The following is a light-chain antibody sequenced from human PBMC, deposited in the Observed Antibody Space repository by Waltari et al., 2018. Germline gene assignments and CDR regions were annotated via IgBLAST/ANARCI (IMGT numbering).Light chain of an antibody. CDR2: NNN. CDR3: AAWDDSLPGLFG. CDR1: SANIGSNT. J-gene: IGLJ1*01. V-gene: IGLV1-44*01. Sequence: QSVVTQPPSASGTPGQRVTISCSGSSANIGSNTVNWYQQLPGTTPKLLIYNNNKRPCGVPDRFSGSNAGTSASLAISGLQSEDEADYYCAAWDDSLPGLFGLGSGTKVTVL.